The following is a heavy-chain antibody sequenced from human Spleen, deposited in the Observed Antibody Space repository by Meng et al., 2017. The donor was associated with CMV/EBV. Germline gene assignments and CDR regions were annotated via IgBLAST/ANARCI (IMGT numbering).Heavy chain of an antibody. CDR3: ARTPNYYDTIDY. CDR2: IYPGDSDT. CDR1: GYSFTSYW. V-gene: IGHV5-51*01. J-gene: IGHJ4*02. D-gene: IGHD3-22*01. Sequence: CKGSGYSFTSYWIGWVRQMPGKGLEWMGIIYPGDSDTRYSPSFQGRVTISADKSISTAYLQWSSLKASDTAMYYCARTPNYYDTIDYWGQGTLVTVSS.